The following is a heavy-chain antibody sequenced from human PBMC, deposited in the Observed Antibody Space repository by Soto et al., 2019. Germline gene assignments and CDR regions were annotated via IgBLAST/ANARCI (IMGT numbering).Heavy chain of an antibody. CDR1: GYTFTGYY. J-gene: IGHJ4*02. D-gene: IGHD3-22*01. CDR3: ARGGRYDSSGYYYGDIARIYY. CDR2: INPNSGGT. Sequence: QVQLVQSGAEVKKPGASVKVSCKASGYTFTGYYMHWVRQAPGQGLEWMGWINPNSGGTNYAQKFQGWVTMTRDTSISTAYMELSRLRSDDTAVYYCARGGRYDSSGYYYGDIARIYYWGKGTLVTVSS. V-gene: IGHV1-2*04.